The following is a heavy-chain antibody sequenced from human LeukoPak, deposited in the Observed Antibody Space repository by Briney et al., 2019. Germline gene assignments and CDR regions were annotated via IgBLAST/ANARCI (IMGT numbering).Heavy chain of an antibody. CDR2: IDPSDSYI. CDR3: ARGKDYGSGSQNWFDP. J-gene: IGHJ5*02. D-gene: IGHD3-10*01. CDR1: GYSFTSNW. Sequence: GESLRISCKGSGYSFTSNWITWVRQMPGKGLEWMGRIDPSDSYINYSPSFQGHVTISADKSISIAYLQWSSLKASDTAMYYCARGKDYGSGSQNWFDPWGQGTLVTVSS. V-gene: IGHV5-10-1*01.